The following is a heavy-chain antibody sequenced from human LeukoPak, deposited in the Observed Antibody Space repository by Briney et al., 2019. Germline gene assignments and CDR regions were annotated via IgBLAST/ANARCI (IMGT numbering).Heavy chain of an antibody. CDR2: INHSGST. CDR1: GGSFSGYH. J-gene: IGHJ6*03. V-gene: IGHV4-34*01. Sequence: SETLSLTCAVYGGSFSGYHWSWIRQPPGKGLEWIGEINHSGSTNYNPSLKSRVTISVDTSKNQFSLKLSSVTAADTAVYYCARGGCSSSSCYSVLHYYYYMDVWGKGTTVTVSS. CDR3: ARGGCSSSSCYSVLHYYYYMDV. D-gene: IGHD2-2*01.